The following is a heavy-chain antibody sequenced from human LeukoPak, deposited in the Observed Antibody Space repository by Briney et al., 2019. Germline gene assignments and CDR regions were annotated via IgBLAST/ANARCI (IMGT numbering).Heavy chain of an antibody. CDR2: GSAYNGNT. CDR3: ARADSGSVRADWFDP. V-gene: IGHV1-18*01. D-gene: IGHD1-26*01. Sequence: ASVKVSCKASGYTFTSYGISWVRQAPGQGVEWRGWGSAYNGNTNYAQKLQGRVTMTTDTSTSTAYMELRSLRSDDTAAYYCARADSGSVRADWFDPCGQGTLVTVSS. CDR1: GYTFTSYG. J-gene: IGHJ5*02.